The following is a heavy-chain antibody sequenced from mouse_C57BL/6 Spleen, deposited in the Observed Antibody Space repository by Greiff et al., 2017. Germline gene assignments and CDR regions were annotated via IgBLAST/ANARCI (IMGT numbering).Heavy chain of an antibody. V-gene: IGHV1-69*01. J-gene: IGHJ4*01. CDR2: IDPSDSYT. CDR3: ARPYGNLYAMDY. Sequence: QVQLQQSGAELVMPGASVKLSCKASGYTFTSYWMHWVKQRPGQGLEWIGEIDPSDSYTNYNQKFKGKSTLTVDKSSSTAYMQLSSLTSEDSAVYYCARPYGNLYAMDYWGQGTSVTVSS. D-gene: IGHD2-1*01. CDR1: GYTFTSYW.